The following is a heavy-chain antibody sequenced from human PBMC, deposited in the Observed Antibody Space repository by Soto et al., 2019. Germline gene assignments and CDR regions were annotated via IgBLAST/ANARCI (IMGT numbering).Heavy chain of an antibody. CDR3: ARDPPTVSSAGRKDY. CDR1: GYTFTSYG. D-gene: IGHD6-13*01. V-gene: IGHV1-18*01. Sequence: QVQLVQSGAAVKKPGASVKVSCKASGYTFTSYGISWVRQAPGQGLGWMGWLSAYNGNTNYAQKLQGRVTMTTDTSTSTAYMELRSLRSDDTAVYYCARDPPTVSSAGRKDYWGQGTLVTVSS. CDR2: LSAYNGNT. J-gene: IGHJ4*02.